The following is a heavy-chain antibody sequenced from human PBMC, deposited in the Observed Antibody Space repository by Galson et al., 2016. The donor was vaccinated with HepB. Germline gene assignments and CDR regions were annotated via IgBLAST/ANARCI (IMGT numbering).Heavy chain of an antibody. Sequence: SVKVSCKASDYTFTNYGITWVRQAPGQGLEWMGWISAYNGNTNYAQKLQGRVSMTTDTSTSTAYMELRSLRSDDTAVYYCARDWRDIVVVPAAIQYYYYYYGMDVWGQGTTVTVSS. J-gene: IGHJ6*02. CDR2: ISAYNGNT. CDR3: ARDWRDIVVVPAAIQYYYYYYGMDV. CDR1: DYTFTNYG. D-gene: IGHD2-2*01. V-gene: IGHV1-18*01.